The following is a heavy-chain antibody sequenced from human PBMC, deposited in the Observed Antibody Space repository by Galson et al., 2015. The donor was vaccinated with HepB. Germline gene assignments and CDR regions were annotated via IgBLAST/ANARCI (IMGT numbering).Heavy chain of an antibody. V-gene: IGHV3-7*03. CDR3: GAGGGFPVHN. CDR2: IKQDGSEK. Sequence: SLRLSCAGSGFASGFTFNTFWMTWVRQAPGKGLEWVANIKQDGSEKYYVESVKGRSTISRDNAKNSVYLQMDSLRAEDTAVYYCGAGGGFPVHNWGQGTLVTVSS. CDR1: GFTFNTFW. D-gene: IGHD1-26*01. J-gene: IGHJ4*02.